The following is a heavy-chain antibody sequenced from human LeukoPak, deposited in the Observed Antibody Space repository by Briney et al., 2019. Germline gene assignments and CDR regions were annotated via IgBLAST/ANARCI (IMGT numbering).Heavy chain of an antibody. CDR2: INHSGST. J-gene: IGHJ4*02. V-gene: IGHV4-34*01. CDR1: GGSFSGYY. D-gene: IGHD6-6*01. CDR3: ARVIAARFDY. Sequence: SETLSLTCAVYGGSFSGYYRSWIRQPPGKGLEWIGEINHSGSTNYNPSLKSRVTISVDTSKNQFSLKLSSVTAADTAVYYCARVIAARFDYWGQGTLVTVSS.